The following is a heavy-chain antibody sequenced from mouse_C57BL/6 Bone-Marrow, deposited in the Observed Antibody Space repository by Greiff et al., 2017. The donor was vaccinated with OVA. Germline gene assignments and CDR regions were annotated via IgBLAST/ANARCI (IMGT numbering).Heavy chain of an antibody. CDR3: AIRYYYGSRPAWFAY. D-gene: IGHD1-1*01. V-gene: IGHV1-74*01. CDR2: IHPSDSYT. CDR1: GYTFTSYW. Sequence: VQLQQPGAELVKPGASVKVSCKASGYTFTSYWMHWVKQRPGQGLEWIGRIHPSDSYTNYNQKFKGKATLTVDNSSSTAYMQLSSLTSEDSAVYYCAIRYYYGSRPAWFAYWGQGTLVTVSA. J-gene: IGHJ3*01.